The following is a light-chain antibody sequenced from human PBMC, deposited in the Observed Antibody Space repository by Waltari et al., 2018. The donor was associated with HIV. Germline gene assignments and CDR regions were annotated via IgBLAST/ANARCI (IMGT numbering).Light chain of an antibody. CDR3: QQYNNWLLWT. V-gene: IGKV3-15*01. CDR1: QSVSSN. J-gene: IGKJ1*01. CDR2: GAS. Sequence: EIVMAQSPATLSVSPGERATLYCRASQSVSSNLAWYQQKPGQAPRLLIYGASSRATGIPARFSGSGSGTEFTLTISSLQSEDFAVYYCQQYNNWLLWTFGQGTKVEIK.